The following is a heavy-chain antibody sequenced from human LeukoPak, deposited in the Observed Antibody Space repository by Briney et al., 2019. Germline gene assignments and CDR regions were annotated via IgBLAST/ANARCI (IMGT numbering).Heavy chain of an antibody. D-gene: IGHD5-18*01. V-gene: IGHV3-7*01. J-gene: IGHJ4*02. Sequence: GGSLRLSCAASGFTFSSYWMTWVRQAPGKGLEWVANIKQDGSEKYYVDSVKGRFTISRDNAKTSLYLQMNSLRAEDTAVYYCARDLSGIAGYTYGRGIDYWGQGTLVTVSS. CDR2: IKQDGSEK. CDR1: GFTFSSYW. CDR3: ARDLSGIAGYTYGRGIDY.